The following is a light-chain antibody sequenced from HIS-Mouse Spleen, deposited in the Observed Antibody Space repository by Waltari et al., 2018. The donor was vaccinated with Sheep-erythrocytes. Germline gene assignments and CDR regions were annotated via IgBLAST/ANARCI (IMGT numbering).Light chain of an antibody. CDR2: AAA. Sequence: DIQMTQSPSSLSASVGDRVTITCRASQSISSYFNWYQQQPGKAPKLRIYAAASLQSGVPSRFSGSGSGTDFTLTISSLQPEDFATYYCQQSYSTPPLTFGGGTKVEIK. CDR3: QQSYSTPPLT. V-gene: IGKV1-39*01. CDR1: QSISSY. J-gene: IGKJ4*01.